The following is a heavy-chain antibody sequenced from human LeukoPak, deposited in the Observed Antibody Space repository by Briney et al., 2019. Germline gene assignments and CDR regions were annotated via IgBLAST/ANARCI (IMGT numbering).Heavy chain of an antibody. V-gene: IGHV1-8*01. Sequence: ASVKVSCKASGYTFTSYDINWVRQATGQGLEWMGWMNPNSGNTGYAQKFQGRVTMTRNTSISTAYMELSSLRSEDTAVYYCARDVDTAMRNYYYYYGMDVWGQGTTVTVSS. CDR2: MNPNSGNT. CDR3: ARDVDTAMRNYYYYYGMDV. CDR1: GYTFTSYD. D-gene: IGHD5-18*01. J-gene: IGHJ6*02.